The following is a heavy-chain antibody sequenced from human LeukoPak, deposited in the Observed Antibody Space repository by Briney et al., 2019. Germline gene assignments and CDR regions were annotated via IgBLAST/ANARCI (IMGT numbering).Heavy chain of an antibody. CDR2: IYYSGST. J-gene: IGHJ4*02. V-gene: IGHV4-59*01. CDR1: GGSISSYY. Sequence: SETLSLTCTVSGGSISSYYWNWIRQPPGKGLEWVGFIYYSGSTIYNPSLKSRVTISVDTSKNQFSLKLSSVTAADTAVYYCARLTRRSGNYFENWGQGTLVTVSS. D-gene: IGHD1-1*01. CDR3: ARLTRRSGNYFEN.